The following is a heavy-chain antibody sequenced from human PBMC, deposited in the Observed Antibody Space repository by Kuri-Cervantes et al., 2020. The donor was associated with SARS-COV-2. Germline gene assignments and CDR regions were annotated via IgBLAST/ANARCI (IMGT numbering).Heavy chain of an antibody. D-gene: IGHD6-19*01. Sequence: LRLSCAVSGVSVTGGTYYWAWIRQPAGKGLVWIGQLDTSGSTTYNPSLKGRITISADTSKNQFSLRLSSVTAADTAVYYCARAISRFSSGWLYCFDYWGQGTLVTVSS. J-gene: IGHJ4*02. CDR3: ARAISRFSSGWLYCFDY. CDR2: LDTSGST. V-gene: IGHV4-61*09. CDR1: GVSVTGGTYY.